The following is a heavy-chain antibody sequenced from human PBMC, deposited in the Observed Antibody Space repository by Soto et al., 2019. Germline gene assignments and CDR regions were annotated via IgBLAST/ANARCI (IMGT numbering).Heavy chain of an antibody. CDR1: GFTFSNYA. J-gene: IGHJ4*02. D-gene: IGHD3-16*01. CDR3: AKVPAYDYVWGTYYYFDY. V-gene: IGHV3-23*01. CDR2: ISGGGSST. Sequence: HPGGSLRLSCAASGFTFSNYAMGWVRQAPGKGLEWVSSISGGGSSTYYADSVKGRFTISRDNSKNTIYLQMNSLRAEDTAVYYCAKVPAYDYVWGTYYYFDYWGLGALVTVSS.